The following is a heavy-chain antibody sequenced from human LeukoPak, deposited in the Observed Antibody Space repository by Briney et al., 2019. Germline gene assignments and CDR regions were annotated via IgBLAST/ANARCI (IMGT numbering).Heavy chain of an antibody. J-gene: IGHJ4*02. CDR3: ARVEDVVQSDGSVVAAALDY. D-gene: IGHD2-2*01. CDR2: IIPFFGTS. V-gene: IGHV1-69*13. Sequence: ASVKVSCKASGGTFSNYGIRWVRQAPGQGLEWMGRIIPFFGTSNYAQKFQGRVTITADESTSTAYMELSSLRSEDTAVYYCARVEDVVQSDGSVVAAALDYWGQGTLVTVSS. CDR1: GGTFSNYG.